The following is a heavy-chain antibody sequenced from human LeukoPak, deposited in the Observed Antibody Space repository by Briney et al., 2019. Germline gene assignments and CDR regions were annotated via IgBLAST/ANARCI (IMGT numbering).Heavy chain of an antibody. CDR2: ISHDGSHK. Sequence: GRSLRLSCAGSGFTFSHYGMHWGRQAPGQGLEWVAVISHDGSHKNYADSVKGRFSISRDNSKDTLYLQLNSLRAEDTAVYYCAKGIGSESDFWGQGTLVTVSS. V-gene: IGHV3-30*18. CDR1: GFTFSHYG. J-gene: IGHJ4*02. D-gene: IGHD2-21*01. CDR3: AKGIGSESDF.